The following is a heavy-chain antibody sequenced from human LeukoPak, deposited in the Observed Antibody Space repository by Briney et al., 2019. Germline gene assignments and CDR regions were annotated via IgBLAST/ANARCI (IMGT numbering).Heavy chain of an antibody. CDR1: GGTFSSYT. V-gene: IGHV1-69*04. CDR3: AREETDFWSGYFDY. J-gene: IGHJ4*02. D-gene: IGHD3-3*01. CDR2: IIPILGIA. Sequence: ASVKVSCKASGGTFSSYTISWVRQAPGQGLEWMGRIIPILGIANYAQKFQGRVTITADKSTSTAYMELSSLRSEDTAVYYCAREETDFWSGYFDYWGQGTLVTVSS.